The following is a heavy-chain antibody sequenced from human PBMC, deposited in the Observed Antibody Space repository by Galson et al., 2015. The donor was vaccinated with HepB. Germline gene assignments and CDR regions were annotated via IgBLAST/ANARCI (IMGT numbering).Heavy chain of an antibody. J-gene: IGHJ3*02. Sequence: SLRLSCAASGFAFDSHAMSWVRQAPGRGLEWISGISGNGDSTFYADSVKGRFTISRDNAKNSLYLQMNSLRAEDTALYYCAKDIEGRGSWYNGDAFDIWGQGTMVTVSS. V-gene: IGHV3-9*01. D-gene: IGHD6-13*01. CDR3: AKDIEGRGSWYNGDAFDI. CDR2: ISGNGDST. CDR1: GFAFDSHA.